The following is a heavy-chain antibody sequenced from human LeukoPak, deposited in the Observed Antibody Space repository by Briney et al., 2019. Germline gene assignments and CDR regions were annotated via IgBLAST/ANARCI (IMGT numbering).Heavy chain of an antibody. CDR3: ARGYSPMARDYYYYMDV. D-gene: IGHD5-18*01. Sequence: ASVKVSCKASGGTFSSYAISWVRQAPGQGLEWMGGIIPIFGTANYAQKFQGRVTITADESTSTAYMELSSLRSEDTAVYYCARGYSPMARDYYYYMDVWGKGTTVTISS. CDR2: IIPIFGTA. J-gene: IGHJ6*03. V-gene: IGHV1-69*13. CDR1: GGTFSSYA.